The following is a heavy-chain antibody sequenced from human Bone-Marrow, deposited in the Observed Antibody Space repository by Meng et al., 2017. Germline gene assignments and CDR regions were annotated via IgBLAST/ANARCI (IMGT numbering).Heavy chain of an antibody. CDR3: ARDRYYYDFWSGYPGKWWYYYYGMDV. Sequence: SETLSLTCTVSGGSISSYYWSWIRQPAGKGLEWIGRIYTSGSTNYKPSLKSRVTMSVDTSKNQFSLKLSSVTAADTAVYYCARDRYYYDFWSGYPGKWWYYYYGMDVWGQGTTVTVSS. D-gene: IGHD3-3*01. CDR2: IYTSGST. J-gene: IGHJ6*02. CDR1: GGSISSYY. V-gene: IGHV4-4*07.